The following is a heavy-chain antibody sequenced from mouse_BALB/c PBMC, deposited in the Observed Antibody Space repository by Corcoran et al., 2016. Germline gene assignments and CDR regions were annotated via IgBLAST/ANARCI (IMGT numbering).Heavy chain of an antibody. D-gene: IGHD1-1*01. CDR1: GYTFTNSG. CDR2: INTYTGEP. V-gene: IGHV9-1*02. CDR3: ARDYGSSQAWFAY. J-gene: IGHJ3*01. Sequence: QIQLMQSGPERKKPGETVKISCKASGYTFTNSGMNWVKQAPGKGLKWMGWINTYTGEPTYADDFKGRFAFSLETSASTAYLQINNLKNEDMATYFCARDYGSSQAWFAYWGQGTLVTVSA.